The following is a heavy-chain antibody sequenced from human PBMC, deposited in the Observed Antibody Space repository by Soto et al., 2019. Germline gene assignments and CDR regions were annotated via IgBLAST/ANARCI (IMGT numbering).Heavy chain of an antibody. CDR3: ARDRGTYFGY. V-gene: IGHV1-18*01. Sequence: QVQLVQSGAEVQKPGASLRVSYKASGYTFRNFGYSWLRQPPGQRPEWMGWIAAYNGDTNFAPSLRGRLTMTTDASTTTVYMELNSLASDDTAVYYCARDRGTYFGYWGQGTLVTVSS. CDR1: GYTFRNFG. CDR2: IAAYNGDT. J-gene: IGHJ4*02.